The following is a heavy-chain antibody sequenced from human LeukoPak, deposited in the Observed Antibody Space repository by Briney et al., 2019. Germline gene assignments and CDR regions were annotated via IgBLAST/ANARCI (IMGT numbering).Heavy chain of an antibody. CDR2: IRQDEGEK. J-gene: IGHJ4*02. CDR3: ARGRSGGYLDY. CDR1: GFNFISHW. V-gene: IGHV3-7*01. D-gene: IGHD3-10*01. Sequence: PGGSLRLSCAASGFNFISHWMTWVRQAPGKGLEWVANIRQDEGEKYYADSVTGRFTISRDNAKNAVYLQMNSLRAEETAVFYCARGRSGGYLDYWGQGTLVTVSS.